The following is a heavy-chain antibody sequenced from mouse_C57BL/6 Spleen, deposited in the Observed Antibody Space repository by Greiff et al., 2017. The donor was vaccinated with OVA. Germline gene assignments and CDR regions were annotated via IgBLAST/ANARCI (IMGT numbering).Heavy chain of an antibody. J-gene: IGHJ3*01. Sequence: VKLQQSGAELVRPGASVTLSCKASGYTFTDYEMNWVKQTPVHGLEWIGAIDPETGGTAYNQKFKGKAILTADKSSITAYMELRSLTSEDSAVYYCTNYDYDTWFAYWGQGTLVTVSA. CDR3: TNYDYDTWFAY. V-gene: IGHV1-15*01. CDR2: IDPETGGT. CDR1: GYTFTDYE. D-gene: IGHD2-4*01.